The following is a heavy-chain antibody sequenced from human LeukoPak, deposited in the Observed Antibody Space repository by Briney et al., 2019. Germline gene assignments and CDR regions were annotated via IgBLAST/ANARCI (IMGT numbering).Heavy chain of an antibody. D-gene: IGHD6-19*01. CDR3: ARDGYSSGWYGY. CDR1: GGSISSGGYY. J-gene: IGHJ4*02. CDR2: IYYSGST. Sequence: SETLSLTCTVSGGSISSGGYYWSWIRQPPGKGLEWIGSIYYSGSTYYNPSLKSRVTISVDTSKNQFSLKLSSVTAADTAVYYCARDGYSSGWYGYWGQGTLVTVSS. V-gene: IGHV4-39*07.